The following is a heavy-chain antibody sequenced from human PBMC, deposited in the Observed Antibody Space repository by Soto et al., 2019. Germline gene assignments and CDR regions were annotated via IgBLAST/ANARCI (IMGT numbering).Heavy chain of an antibody. Sequence: GASVKVSCKASGFTFTSSAVQWVRQARGQRLEWIGWIVVGSGNTNYAQKFQKRVTMTRDMSISTAYMELSSLRSEDTAVYYCAARFPSGDCSSTSCLNDAFDIWGQGTMVTVSS. J-gene: IGHJ3*02. V-gene: IGHV1-58*01. CDR3: AARFPSGDCSSTSCLNDAFDI. D-gene: IGHD2-2*01. CDR2: IVVGSGNT. CDR1: GFTFTSSA.